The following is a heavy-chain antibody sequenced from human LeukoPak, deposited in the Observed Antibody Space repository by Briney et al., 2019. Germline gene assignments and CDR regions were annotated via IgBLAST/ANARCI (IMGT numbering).Heavy chain of an antibody. CDR2: ISAYNGNT. J-gene: IGHJ6*03. Sequence: GASVKVSCKASGYTFTSYGISWVRQAPGQGLEWMGWISAYNGNTNYAQKLQGRVTMTTDTSTSTAYMELRSLRSDDTAVYYCARDSSSWGDYYYYMAVWGKGTTVTISS. D-gene: IGHD6-13*01. V-gene: IGHV1-18*01. CDR3: ARDSSSWGDYYYYMAV. CDR1: GYTFTSYG.